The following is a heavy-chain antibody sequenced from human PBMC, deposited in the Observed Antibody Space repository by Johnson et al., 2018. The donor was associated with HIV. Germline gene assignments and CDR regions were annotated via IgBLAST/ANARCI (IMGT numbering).Heavy chain of an antibody. CDR1: GFTFSSYA. Sequence: QVQLVESGGGVVQPGRSLRLSCAASGFTFSSYAMHWVRQAPGKGLEWVAVISYDGSNKYYVDSVRGRLTISRDNSKNTVYLQMNSLRTEDTAVYYCAKDVGNYWPDAFDIWGQGTMVTVSS. V-gene: IGHV3-30*04. J-gene: IGHJ3*02. CDR3: AKDVGNYWPDAFDI. CDR2: ISYDGSNK. D-gene: IGHD3-3*01.